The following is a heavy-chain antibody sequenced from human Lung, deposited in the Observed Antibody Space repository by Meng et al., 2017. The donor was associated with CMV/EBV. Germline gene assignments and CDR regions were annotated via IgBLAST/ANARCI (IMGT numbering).Heavy chain of an antibody. V-gene: IGHV4-4*02. CDR1: GCSSSISTW. Sequence: QLQESGPGLVKPSGTLSLTCAVSGCSSSISTWWSWARQPPGKGLEWIGEIYHSGGTNYNPSLRGRVTISLDKSKNQFSLTLRSVTAADTAVYYCARDPYATGWAGWGQGTLVTVSS. CDR3: ARDPYATGWAG. CDR2: IYHSGGT. J-gene: IGHJ4*02. D-gene: IGHD6-19*01.